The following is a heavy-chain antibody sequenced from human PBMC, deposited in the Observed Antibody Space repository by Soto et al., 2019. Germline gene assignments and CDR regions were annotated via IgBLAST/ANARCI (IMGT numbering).Heavy chain of an antibody. CDR2: IYQSGSV. V-gene: IGHV4-38-2*02. CDR1: GYSISFGYY. J-gene: IGHJ4*02. CDR3: AGGPKFLWNYFDH. Sequence: SETLSLTCTVSGYSISFGYYWGWIRQPPGKGLEWIGSIYQSGSVYYSPSLKSRVTISVDTSKNQFSLKVNSVTAADTAVYYCAGGPKFLWNYFDHWGQGSLVTVSS. D-gene: IGHD3-10*01.